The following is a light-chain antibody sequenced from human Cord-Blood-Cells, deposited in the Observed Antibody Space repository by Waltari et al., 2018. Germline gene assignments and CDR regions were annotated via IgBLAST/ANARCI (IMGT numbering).Light chain of an antibody. J-gene: IGKJ2*01. CDR2: KAS. CDR3: QQYNSYSYT. CDR1: QSISSW. V-gene: IGKV1-5*03. Sequence: DIQMTQSPSTLSASVGDRHTITCRASQSISSWFAWYQQKPGKAPKLLIYKASSLESGVPSRFSGSGSGTEFTLTISSLQPDDFATYYCQQYNSYSYTFGQGTKLEIK.